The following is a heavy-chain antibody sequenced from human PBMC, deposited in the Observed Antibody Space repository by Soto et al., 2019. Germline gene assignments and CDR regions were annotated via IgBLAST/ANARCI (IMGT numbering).Heavy chain of an antibody. CDR1: GVSFSNYY. CDR3: ARAPGYYYMDV. CDR2: NHYSGGT. J-gene: IGHJ6*03. D-gene: IGHD2-2*01. V-gene: IGHV4-59*01. Sequence: SETLSLTCAVSGVSFSNYYWSWIRQPPGRGLEWIGYNHYSGGTNYNPSLKSRVIISLDTSTNQFLLKLSSVTAADTAVYYCARAPGYYYMDVWGQGTTVTVSS.